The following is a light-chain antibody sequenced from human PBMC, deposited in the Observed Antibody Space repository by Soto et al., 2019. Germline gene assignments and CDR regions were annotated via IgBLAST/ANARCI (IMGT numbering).Light chain of an antibody. Sequence: DIQMTQSPSSLSASVGDRVTITCRASQSISSYLNWYQHKPGKAPKLLIYAASSLQSGVPSRFSGSGSGTDFTLTISSLQPEDFATYYCKQSYSTLALTFGGGTKVEIK. V-gene: IGKV1-39*01. CDR1: QSISSY. CDR2: AAS. CDR3: KQSYSTLALT. J-gene: IGKJ4*01.